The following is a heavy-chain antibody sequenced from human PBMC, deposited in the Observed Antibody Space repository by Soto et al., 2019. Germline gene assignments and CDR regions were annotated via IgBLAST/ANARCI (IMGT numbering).Heavy chain of an antibody. D-gene: IGHD3-10*01. J-gene: IGHJ5*02. CDR2: FYSTRST. CDR1: GASVSSGHYY. V-gene: IGHV4-61*01. Sequence: PSETLSLTCAASGASVSSGHYYWTWMRQPHGKGREWGGDFYSTRSTDDNPSRKMRITISLDTSKNQLFLNLTSVAAAQTAVYYCARGLASDTWGQGTLVTVSS. CDR3: ARGLASDT.